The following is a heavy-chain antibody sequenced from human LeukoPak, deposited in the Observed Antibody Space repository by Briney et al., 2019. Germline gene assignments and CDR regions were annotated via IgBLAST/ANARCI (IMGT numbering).Heavy chain of an antibody. Sequence: GGSLRLSCAASGFSFNNYNMNWVRQAPGRGLEWVSYISTSSSTIYYADSVKGRFTISRDNAKNSLYLQMNSLRAEDTAVYYCARDGTRGGDPSGYYYDYWGQGTLVTVSS. CDR1: GFSFNNYN. CDR3: ARDGTRGGDPSGYYYDY. V-gene: IGHV3-48*04. D-gene: IGHD3-22*01. J-gene: IGHJ4*02. CDR2: ISTSSSTI.